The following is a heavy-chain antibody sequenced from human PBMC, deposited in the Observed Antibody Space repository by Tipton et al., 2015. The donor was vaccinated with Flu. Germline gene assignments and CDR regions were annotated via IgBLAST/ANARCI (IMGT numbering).Heavy chain of an antibody. D-gene: IGHD3-3*01. V-gene: IGHV4-39*07. J-gene: IGHJ4*02. CDR2: INHSGST. Sequence: TLSLTCTVSGGSISSSSYYWGWIRQPPGRGLEWIGEINHSGSTNYNPSLKSRVTISVDTSKNQFSLKLSSVTAADTAVYYCARRDYDFWSGYYPVRYWGQGTLVTVSS. CDR3: ARRDYDFWSGYYPVRY. CDR1: GGSISSSSYY.